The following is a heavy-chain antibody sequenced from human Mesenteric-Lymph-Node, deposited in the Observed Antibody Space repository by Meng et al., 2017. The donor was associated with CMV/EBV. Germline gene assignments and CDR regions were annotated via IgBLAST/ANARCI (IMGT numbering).Heavy chain of an antibody. CDR1: GGSTSSYH. CDR2: IYHSGST. Sequence: GSLRLSCTVSGGSTSSYHWSWIRQPPGKGLEWIGYIYHSGSTNYNPSLKSRVTISIDASKNQFSLKLSSVMAADTAVYYCARMYSSSPRGGFDPWGQGTLVTVSS. J-gene: IGHJ5*02. CDR3: ARMYSSSPRGGFDP. V-gene: IGHV4-59*01. D-gene: IGHD6-6*01.